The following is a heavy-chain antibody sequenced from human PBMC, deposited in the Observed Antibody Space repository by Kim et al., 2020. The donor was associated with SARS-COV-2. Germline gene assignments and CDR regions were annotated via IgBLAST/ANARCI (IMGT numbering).Heavy chain of an antibody. CDR1: GFTFSSSA. CDR2: ISRSGGDT. Sequence: GGSLRLSCAASGFTFSSSAMSWVRHIPGKGLEWVSAISRSGGDTYYADSVKGRFSISRDNSQNMLYLQVTRLRVEDTGVYYCAKTGGWLHYGVIFFDYWG. D-gene: IGHD4-17*01. V-gene: IGHV3-23*01. CDR3: AKTGGWLHYGVIFFDY. J-gene: IGHJ4*01.